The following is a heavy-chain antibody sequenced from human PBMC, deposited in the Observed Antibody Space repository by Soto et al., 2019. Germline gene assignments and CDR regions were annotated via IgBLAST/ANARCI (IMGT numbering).Heavy chain of an antibody. J-gene: IGHJ2*01. Sequence: QVQLQESGPGLVKPSETLSLTCTVSGGSISSYYWSWIRQPPGKGLEWIGSIYYSGRTNYNPSLKGRVTISVDTSKNQFSLKLSSVTAADTAVYYCAREGSSSWRSYYWYFDLWGRGTLVTVSS. D-gene: IGHD6-13*01. CDR3: AREGSSSWRSYYWYFDL. CDR2: IYYSGRT. CDR1: GGSISSYY. V-gene: IGHV4-59*01.